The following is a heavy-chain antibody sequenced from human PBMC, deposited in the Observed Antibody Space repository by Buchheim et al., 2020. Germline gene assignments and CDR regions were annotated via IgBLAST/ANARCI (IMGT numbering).Heavy chain of an antibody. Sequence: QVQLVQSGAEVKKPGASVKVSCKASGYTSTSYDINWVRQATGQGLEWMGWMNPNSGNTGYAQKFQGRVTMTRNTSISTAYMELGSLRSEDTPVYYCARGQSQKTSIRGYSYGFSVRWYFDLWGRGTL. D-gene: IGHD5-18*01. CDR3: ARGQSQKTSIRGYSYGFSVRWYFDL. CDR1: GYTSTSYD. V-gene: IGHV1-8*01. J-gene: IGHJ2*01. CDR2: MNPNSGNT.